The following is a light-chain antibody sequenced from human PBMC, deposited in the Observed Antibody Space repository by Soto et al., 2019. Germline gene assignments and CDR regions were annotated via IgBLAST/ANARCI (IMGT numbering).Light chain of an antibody. CDR3: QQYNNWPYT. J-gene: IGKJ2*01. Sequence: EIVMTQSPATLSVSPGVRATLSCRASQSVSSNLAWYQQKPGQAPRLLIYGASTRATGIPARFSGSGSGTEFTLTISSLQSEDLAVYYCQQYNNWPYTFGQGTKLEIK. CDR1: QSVSSN. CDR2: GAS. V-gene: IGKV3-15*01.